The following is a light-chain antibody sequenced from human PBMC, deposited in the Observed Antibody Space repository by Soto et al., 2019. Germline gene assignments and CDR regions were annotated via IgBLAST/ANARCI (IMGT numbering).Light chain of an antibody. Sequence: QSALTQPASVSGSPGQPITISCTGTSDDVGGYNYASWYQEHPGNAPKLMIYEVSNRPSGISNRFSGSKSGNTASLTISGLQAEDEADYYCSSYTTRSTVIFGGGTKLTVL. CDR3: SSYTTRSTVI. V-gene: IGLV2-14*01. CDR2: EVS. J-gene: IGLJ2*01. CDR1: SDDVGGYNY.